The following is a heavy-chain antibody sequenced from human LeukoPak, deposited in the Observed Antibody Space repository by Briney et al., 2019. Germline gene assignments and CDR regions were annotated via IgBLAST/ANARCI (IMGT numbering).Heavy chain of an antibody. CDR3: ATLPLEYYDFWSGHSEDAFDI. CDR2: IWYDGSNK. CDR1: GFTFSSYG. J-gene: IGHJ3*02. V-gene: IGHV3-30*02. Sequence: GGSLRLSCAASGFTFSSYGMHWVRQAAGKGLEWVAFIWYDGSNKYYADSVKGRFTISRDNYKNTLYLQMNSLRAEDTAVYYCATLPLEYYDFWSGHSEDAFDIWGQGTMVTVSS. D-gene: IGHD3-3*01.